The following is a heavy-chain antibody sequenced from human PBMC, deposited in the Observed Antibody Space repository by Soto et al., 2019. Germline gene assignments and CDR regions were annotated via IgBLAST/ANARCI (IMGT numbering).Heavy chain of an antibody. Sequence: ASVKVSCKASGYTFTSYYMHWVRQAPGQGLEWMGIINPSGGSTSYAQKFQGRVTMTRDTSTSTVYMELSGLRSEDTAVYYCARDKFYYDSSGYYIDYWGQGTLVTVSS. CDR2: INPSGGST. D-gene: IGHD3-22*01. CDR3: ARDKFYYDSSGYYIDY. J-gene: IGHJ4*02. CDR1: GYTFTSYY. V-gene: IGHV1-46*01.